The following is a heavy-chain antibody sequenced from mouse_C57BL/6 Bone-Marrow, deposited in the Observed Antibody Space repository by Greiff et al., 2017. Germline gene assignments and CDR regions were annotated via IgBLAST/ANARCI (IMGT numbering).Heavy chain of an antibody. CDR1: GYTFTSYW. CDR3: ARGGILITTVVEGAWFAY. Sequence: VKLMESGAELVKPGASVKLSCKTSGYTFTSYWIQWVKQRPGQGLGWIGEIFPGTGTTYYNEKFKGKATLTIDTSSSTAYMQLSSLTSEDSAVYFCARGGILITTVVEGAWFAYWGQGTLVTVSA. J-gene: IGHJ3*01. D-gene: IGHD1-1*01. CDR2: IFPGTGTT. V-gene: IGHV1S132*01.